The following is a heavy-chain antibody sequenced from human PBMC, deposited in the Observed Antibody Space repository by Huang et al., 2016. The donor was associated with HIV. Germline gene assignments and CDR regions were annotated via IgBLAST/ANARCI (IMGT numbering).Heavy chain of an antibody. CDR2: ISYDAKTK. V-gene: IGHV3-30*18. J-gene: IGHJ4*02. CDR1: GFTCSSYG. D-gene: IGHD6-13*01. CDR3: AKGGSAAAVLDF. Sequence: QVQLVESGGGVVQPGRSLRISCAASGFTCSSYGMHGVRQAPGKGLEGVAVISYDAKTKYYADSVKGRFSISRDNSKTTVYLQLNSLRLEDTAVYYCAKGGSAAAVLDFWGQGTLVTVSS.